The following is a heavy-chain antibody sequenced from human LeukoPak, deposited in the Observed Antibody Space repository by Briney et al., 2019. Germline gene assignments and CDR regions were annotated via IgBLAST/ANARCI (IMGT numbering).Heavy chain of an antibody. J-gene: IGHJ4*02. D-gene: IGHD3-10*01. CDR3: ARDYDPGTFRFDS. V-gene: IGHV1-8*03. Sequence: ASVKVSCKASGYTFSRYEINWVRQATGQGLEWMGWMNPNSNNTGYAQKFQGRVTITRNTSMNTAYMELSSLRSEDTAVYYCARDYDPGTFRFDSWGQGTLVTVSS. CDR2: MNPNSNNT. CDR1: GYTFSRYE.